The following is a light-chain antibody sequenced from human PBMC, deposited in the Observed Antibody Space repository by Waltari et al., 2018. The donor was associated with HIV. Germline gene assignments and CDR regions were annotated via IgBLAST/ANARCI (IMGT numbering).Light chain of an antibody. V-gene: IGLV2-8*01. CDR1: SSDIGGYNY. J-gene: IGLJ2*01. CDR2: EVT. Sequence: QSALTQPPSASGSPGQSVTISCTGTSSDIGGYNYFSWYQQHPGKAPKLIITEVTNRPSGVPDRFSGSKSGNTASLTVSGLQAEDEAHYYCSSYAPTNNFYVLFGGGTALTVL. CDR3: SSYAPTNNFYVL.